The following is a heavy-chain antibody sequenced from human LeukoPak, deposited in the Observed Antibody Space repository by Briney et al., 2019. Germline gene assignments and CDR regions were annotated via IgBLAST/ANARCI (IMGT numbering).Heavy chain of an antibody. CDR3: ARDRADYYDSSGTLDY. CDR1: GYTFTSYG. Sequence: ASVKVSCKASGYTFTSYGISWVRQAPGQGLEWMGWISAYNGNTNYAQKLQGRVTMTTDTSTSTAYMELRSLRSDDTAVYYCARDRADYYDSSGTLDYWGQGTLVTVSS. CDR2: ISAYNGNT. D-gene: IGHD3-22*01. J-gene: IGHJ4*02. V-gene: IGHV1-18*01.